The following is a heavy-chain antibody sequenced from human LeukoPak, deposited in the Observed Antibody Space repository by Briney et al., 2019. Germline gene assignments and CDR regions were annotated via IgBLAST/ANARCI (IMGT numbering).Heavy chain of an antibody. CDR3: ARVRPGSSGSYYRTS. Sequence: GGSLRLSSVGSVFPFSDVHMTSIRQSPGKRREGWSYITSGGGFKYYADSVKGRFSISRDDSKTSVFLQMNSLRVEDTAVYYCARVRPGSSGSYYRTSWGQGTLVTVSS. J-gene: IGHJ4*02. D-gene: IGHD3-22*01. V-gene: IGHV3-11*04. CDR2: ITSGGGFK. CDR1: VFPFSDVH.